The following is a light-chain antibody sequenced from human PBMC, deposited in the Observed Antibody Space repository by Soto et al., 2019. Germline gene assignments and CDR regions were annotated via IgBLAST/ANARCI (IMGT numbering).Light chain of an antibody. V-gene: IGLV2-14*01. Sequence: QSALTQPASVSGSPGQSITISCTGTSSDVGGYNYVSWYQQHPGKAPKLMIYDVSNRPSGVSNRFSGSKSGNTASLTMSGLQAEDEADYYCSSYTSSSTPLTVFGTGTKLTVL. CDR2: DVS. CDR1: SSDVGGYNY. CDR3: SSYTSSSTPLTV. J-gene: IGLJ1*01.